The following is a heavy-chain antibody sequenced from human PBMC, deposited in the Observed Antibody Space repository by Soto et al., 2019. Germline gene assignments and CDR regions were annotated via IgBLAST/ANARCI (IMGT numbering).Heavy chain of an antibody. D-gene: IGHD3-22*01. CDR1: GFTFSSYG. Sequence: PGGSLRLSCAASGFTFSSYGMHWVRQAPGKGLEWVALISYDGRNKYYADSVKGRFTISRDNSKNTLYLQMNSLRPEDTAVYYCAKEYYDTSAYLDYWGQGTLVTVSS. CDR3: AKEYYDTSAYLDY. V-gene: IGHV3-30*18. CDR2: ISYDGRNK. J-gene: IGHJ4*02.